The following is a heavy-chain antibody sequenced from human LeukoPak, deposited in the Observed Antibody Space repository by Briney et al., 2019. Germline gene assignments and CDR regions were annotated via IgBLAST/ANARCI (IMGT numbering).Heavy chain of an antibody. CDR3: TTERNWELLRPYGLDI. Sequence: PGGSLRLSCAASGFNFKYVWMNWVRQVPGKGLEWVGRIRTKIEGETRDYPAPVKGRFIISRDDSKTTLCLQMNGLKTEDSAVYYCTTERNWELLRPYGLDIWGQGTTVIVSS. CDR1: GFNFKYVW. J-gene: IGHJ6*02. CDR2: IRTKIEGETR. D-gene: IGHD1-26*01. V-gene: IGHV3-15*01.